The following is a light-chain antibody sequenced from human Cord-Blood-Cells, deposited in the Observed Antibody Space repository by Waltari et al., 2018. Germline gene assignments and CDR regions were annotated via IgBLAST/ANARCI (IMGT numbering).Light chain of an antibody. Sequence: QSALTQPASVSGSPGQSITISCTGTSSDVGGYNYVSWYQQHPGKAPKLMIYEVSNRPSGGSNRVSGSKSGNTASLTISGLQAEDEADYYCSSYTSSSTLYVFGTGTKVTVL. CDR2: EVS. CDR1: SSDVGGYNY. V-gene: IGLV2-14*01. CDR3: SSYTSSSTLYV. J-gene: IGLJ1*01.